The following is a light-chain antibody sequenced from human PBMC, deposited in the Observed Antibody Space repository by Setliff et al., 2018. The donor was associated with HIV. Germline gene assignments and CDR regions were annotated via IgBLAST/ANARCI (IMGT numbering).Light chain of an antibody. CDR2: EVS. CDR1: SSDVGAYTY. CDR3: SSYTSSSTLV. V-gene: IGLV2-14*01. Sequence: QSALTQPASVSGSPGQSITISCSGTSSDVGAYTYVSWYQHHPGKAPKLLIYEVSNRPSGVSNRFSGSKSGNTASLTISGLQAEDEADYYCSSYTSSSTLVFGTGTKVTVL. J-gene: IGLJ1*01.